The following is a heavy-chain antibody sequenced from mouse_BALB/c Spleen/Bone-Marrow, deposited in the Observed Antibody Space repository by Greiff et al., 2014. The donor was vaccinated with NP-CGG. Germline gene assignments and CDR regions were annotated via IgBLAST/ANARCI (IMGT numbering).Heavy chain of an antibody. D-gene: IGHD2-3*01. CDR2: IYPGDGDS. V-gene: IGHV1-80*01. J-gene: IGHJ1*01. CDR3: ARLDDGYWYFDV. Sequence: VQLQESGAELVRPGSSVKISCKASGYAFSSYWMNWAKQRPGQGLEWIGQIYPGDGDSNYNGKFKGKATLTADKSSSTAYMQLNSLTSEDSAVYFCARLDDGYWYFDVWGAGTTVTVSS. CDR1: GYAFSSYW.